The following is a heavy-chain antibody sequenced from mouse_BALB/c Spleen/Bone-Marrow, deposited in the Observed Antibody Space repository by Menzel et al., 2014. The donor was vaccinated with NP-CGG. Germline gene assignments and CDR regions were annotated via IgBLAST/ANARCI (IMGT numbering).Heavy chain of an antibody. CDR1: GFTFTDYY. D-gene: IGHD2-4*01. Sequence: EVQRVESEGGLVQPGGSQRLSCATSGFTFTDYYMSWVRQPPGKALEWLGFIRNKAKGYTSENSASVKGRFTISRDNFQSILYLQMNTLRAEDSATYYCAGDINYDIYWYFDVWGAGTTVTVSS. CDR2: IRNKAKGYTS. CDR3: AGDINYDIYWYFDV. V-gene: IGHV7-3*02. J-gene: IGHJ1*01.